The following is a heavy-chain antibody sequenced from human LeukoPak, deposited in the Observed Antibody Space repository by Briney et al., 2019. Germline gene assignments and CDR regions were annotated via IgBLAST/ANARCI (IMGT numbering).Heavy chain of an antibody. CDR2: IYYSGST. CDR1: GGSISSGGYY. D-gene: IGHD6-13*01. V-gene: IGHV4-31*03. J-gene: IGHJ4*02. CDR3: GRETIAATGTSVFFDY. Sequence: SETLSLTCTVSGGSISSGGYYWSWIRQHPGKGLEWIGYIYYSGSTYYNPSLKSRVTISVDTSKNQFSLKLTSMTAADTAVYYCGRETIAATGTSVFFDYWGQGTLVTVSS.